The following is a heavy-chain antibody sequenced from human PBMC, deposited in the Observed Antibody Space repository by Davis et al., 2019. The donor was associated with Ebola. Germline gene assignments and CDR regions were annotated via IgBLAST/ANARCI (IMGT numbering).Heavy chain of an antibody. J-gene: IGHJ6*04. D-gene: IGHD7-27*01. CDR3: ARETGDGGGMDV. V-gene: IGHV1-46*01. CDR2: INPSGGST. Sequence: ASVKVSCKGSGYTFSSYIISWVRQAPGQGLEWMGLINPSGGSTTYAQKFQGRVTMTRDTSTSTVYMELSRLRSEDTAVYYCARETGDGGGMDVWGKGTTVTVSS. CDR1: GYTFSSYI.